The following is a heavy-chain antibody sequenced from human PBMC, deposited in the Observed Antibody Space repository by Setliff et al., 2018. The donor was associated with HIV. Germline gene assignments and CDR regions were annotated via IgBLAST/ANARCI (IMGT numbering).Heavy chain of an antibody. Sequence: NPSETLSLTCTVSGGSISTGGYYWSWIRQQPGKGLEWIGYIYYRGTTHYNPSLRSRATLSVDTSKNQFSLNLRSVTVADTAVYYCARTTIVAVPAANYYFDFWGQGDLVTVSS. V-gene: IGHV4-31*03. D-gene: IGHD2-2*01. CDR1: GGSISTGGYY. CDR3: ARTTIVAVPAANYYFDF. CDR2: IYYRGTT. J-gene: IGHJ4*02.